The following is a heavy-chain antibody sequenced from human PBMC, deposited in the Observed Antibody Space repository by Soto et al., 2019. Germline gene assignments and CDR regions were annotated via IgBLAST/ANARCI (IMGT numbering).Heavy chain of an antibody. CDR3: ARLHPFYYFDF. CDR1: GFSLSTNGVG. J-gene: IGHJ4*02. V-gene: IGHV2-5*02. Sequence: QITLKESGPTLVKPTQTLTLTCTFSGFSLSTNGVGVGWIRQPPGKALEWLALIYWDDDKRYSPSLKSRLTITKDTSKKQAVFTMTNIDPVDTATYYCARLHPFYYFDFWGQGTLVTVSS. CDR2: IYWDDDK. D-gene: IGHD2-15*01.